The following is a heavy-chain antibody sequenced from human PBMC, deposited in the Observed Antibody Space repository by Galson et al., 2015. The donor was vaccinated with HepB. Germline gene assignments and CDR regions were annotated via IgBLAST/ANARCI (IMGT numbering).Heavy chain of an antibody. J-gene: IGHJ4*02. CDR2: ISGSGGST. CDR1: GFTFSSYA. CDR3: AKAYDCSGGSCYSYYFDY. Sequence: SLRLSCAASGFTFSSYAMSWVRQAPGKGLEWVSAISGSGGSTYYADSVKGRFTISRDNSKNTLYLQMNSLRAEDTAVYYCAKAYDCSGGSCYSYYFDYWGQGTLVTVSS. D-gene: IGHD2-15*01. V-gene: IGHV3-23*01.